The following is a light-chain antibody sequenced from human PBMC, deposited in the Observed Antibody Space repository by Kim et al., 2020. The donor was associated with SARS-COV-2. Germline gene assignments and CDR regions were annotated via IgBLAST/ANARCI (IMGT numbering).Light chain of an antibody. CDR3: QQANDFPLG. Sequence: ASVGHTVTITCRASQSIGDWLAWYQQKPGSAPELLIYAASNLKKGDPSRFSGSGSGTDFTLTISDLQPEDLGTYYCQQANDFPLGFGGGTKVEIK. V-gene: IGKV1D-12*01. J-gene: IGKJ4*01. CDR2: AAS. CDR1: QSIGDW.